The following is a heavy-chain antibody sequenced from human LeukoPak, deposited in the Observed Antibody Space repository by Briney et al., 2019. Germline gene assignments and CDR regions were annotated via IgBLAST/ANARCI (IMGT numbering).Heavy chain of an antibody. CDR2: ISYDGSNK. CDR1: GFTFSSYG. Sequence: GRSLRLSCAASGFTFSSYGMHWVRQAPGKGLEWVAVISYDGSNKYYADSVKGRFTISRDNSKNTLYLQMNSLRAEDTAVYYCAKARPAMAGRGFDYWGQGTLVTVSS. CDR3: AKARPAMAGRGFDY. J-gene: IGHJ4*02. D-gene: IGHD5-18*01. V-gene: IGHV3-30*18.